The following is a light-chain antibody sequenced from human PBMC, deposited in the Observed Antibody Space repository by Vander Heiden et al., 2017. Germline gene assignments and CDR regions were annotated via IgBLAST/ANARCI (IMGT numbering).Light chain of an antibody. Sequence: QSALTPPRSVSGSPRPSVTISCPGSRSDVGGCNYVSLSQQPPRKASKLMIYDGSNRPSGVSYRFSGAKSGNTATLTISGRQAEDEADYYCCSYAGSYTWVFGGGTKLTVL. J-gene: IGLJ3*02. CDR3: CSYAGSYTWV. V-gene: IGLV2-11*01. CDR1: RSDVGGCNY. CDR2: DGS.